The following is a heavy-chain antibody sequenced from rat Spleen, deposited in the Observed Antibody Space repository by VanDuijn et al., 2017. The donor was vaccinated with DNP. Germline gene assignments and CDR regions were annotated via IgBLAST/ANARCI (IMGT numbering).Heavy chain of an antibody. V-gene: IGHV2S12*01. J-gene: IGHJ2*01. D-gene: IGHD2-5*01. CDR1: GFSLTSYG. CDR2: ISSGGTT. Sequence: QVQLKESGPGLVQPSQTLSLTCTVSGFSLTSYGVSWVRQPPGKGLEWIAAISSGGTTYYNSVLKSRLSISRDTSKSQVFLKMNSLQTEDTAIYFCTRGDRDTYARTFFYFDYWGQGVMVTVSS. CDR3: TRGDRDTYARTFFYFDY.